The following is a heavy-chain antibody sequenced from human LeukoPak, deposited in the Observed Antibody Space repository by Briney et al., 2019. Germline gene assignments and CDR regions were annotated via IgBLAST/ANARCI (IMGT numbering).Heavy chain of an antibody. V-gene: IGHV4-38-2*02. CDR1: GGSISGYY. CDR2: IYHSGST. D-gene: IGHD2-15*01. CDR3: ARGDYCSGGSCYDDAFDI. J-gene: IGHJ3*02. Sequence: SETLSLTCTVSGGSISGYYWGWIRQPPGKGLEWIGSIYHSGSTYYNPSLKSRVTISVDTSKNQFSLKLSSVTAADTAVYYCARGDYCSGGSCYDDAFDIWGQGTMVTVSS.